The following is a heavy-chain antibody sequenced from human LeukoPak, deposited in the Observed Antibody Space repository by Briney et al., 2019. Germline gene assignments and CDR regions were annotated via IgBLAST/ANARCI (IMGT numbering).Heavy chain of an antibody. V-gene: IGHV4-59*11. J-gene: IGHJ5*02. CDR2: IYYSGST. Sequence: PSETLSLTCTVSGGSISSHYWSWIRQPPGKGLEWIGYIYYSGSTNYNPSLKSRVTISVDTSKNQFSLKLSSVTAADTAVYYCARVRLEYSSSSEWVDPWGQGTLVTVSS. CDR3: ARVRLEYSSSSEWVDP. D-gene: IGHD6-6*01. CDR1: GGSISSHY.